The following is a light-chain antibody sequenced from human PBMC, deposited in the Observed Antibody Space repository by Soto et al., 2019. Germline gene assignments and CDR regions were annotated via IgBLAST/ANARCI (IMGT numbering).Light chain of an antibody. CDR2: AAY. Sequence: DIQLTQSPSLLSASVGDRVTITCRASQGISNYLAWYQQKPEKAPRLLIYAAYTLQSGVPSRFSGSGSGTEFTLTISSLQAEDFASYYCQQLDSYPRTFGQWTKVEIK. J-gene: IGKJ1*01. CDR1: QGISNY. CDR3: QQLDSYPRT. V-gene: IGKV1-9*01.